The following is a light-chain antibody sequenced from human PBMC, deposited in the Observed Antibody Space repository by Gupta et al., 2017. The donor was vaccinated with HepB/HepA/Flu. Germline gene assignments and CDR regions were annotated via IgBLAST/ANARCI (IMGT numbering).Light chain of an antibody. CDR2: GAS. Sequence: EIVMTQSPATLSVSRGERANLSCRASQSVSSYLAWYQQKPGQAPRLLIYGASTRDTGVPARFRGSGSGTEFTLTISSRQAEDFAVYYCQQENNSPRTFGQGTKVEIK. CDR3: QQENNSPRT. CDR1: QSVSSY. J-gene: IGKJ1*01. V-gene: IGKV3-15*01.